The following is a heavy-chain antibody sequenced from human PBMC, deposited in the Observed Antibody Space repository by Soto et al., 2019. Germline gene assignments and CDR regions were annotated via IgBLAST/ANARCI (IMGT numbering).Heavy chain of an antibody. CDR1: GYTFTSYA. CDR2: INAGNGNT. V-gene: IGHV1-3*01. D-gene: IGHD6-19*01. CDR3: ARLAVAGRNGFDY. J-gene: IGHJ4*02. Sequence: ASVKVSCKASGYTFTSYAMHWVRQAPGQRLEWMGWINAGNGNTKYSQKFQGRVTITRDSSASTAYMELSSLRSEDTAVYYCARLAVAGRNGFDYWGQGTLVTVSS.